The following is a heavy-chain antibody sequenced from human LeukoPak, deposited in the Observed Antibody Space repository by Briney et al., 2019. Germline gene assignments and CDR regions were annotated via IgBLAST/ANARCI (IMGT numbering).Heavy chain of an antibody. Sequence: GGSLILSCAASGFTFSSYSMNWVRQAPGKGLERVSSISSSSSYIYYADSVKGRFTISRDNAKSSLSLQMNSLGAEDTAVYYCARDGTGATDLPEYFQHWGQGTLVTVSS. D-gene: IGHD1-26*01. CDR1: GFTFSSYS. CDR3: ARDGTGATDLPEYFQH. J-gene: IGHJ1*01. V-gene: IGHV3-21*01. CDR2: ISSSSSYI.